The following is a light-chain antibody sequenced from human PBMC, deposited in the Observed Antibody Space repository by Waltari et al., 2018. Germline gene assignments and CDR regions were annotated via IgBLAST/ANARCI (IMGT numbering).Light chain of an antibody. Sequence: FMLTQPHSVSESPGKTVTISCTRSSGNIASNYVQCYQQRPGGPPTTILYEDTQRPSGVPDRLPRSIDSSPHSASLTISGLITEDEADYYCQSYDLNSRVVFGGRTKLTVL. CDR2: EDT. CDR3: QSYDLNSRVV. J-gene: IGLJ2*01. V-gene: IGLV6-57*01. CDR1: SGNIASNY.